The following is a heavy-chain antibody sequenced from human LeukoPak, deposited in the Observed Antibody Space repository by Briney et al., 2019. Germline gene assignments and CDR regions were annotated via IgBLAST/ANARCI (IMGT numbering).Heavy chain of an antibody. V-gene: IGHV1-46*01. J-gene: IGHJ6*02. CDR2: INPSGGST. D-gene: IGHD7-27*01. Sequence: SETVSCKASGYTFTSYYMHWVRQAPGQGLEWMGIINPSGGSTSYAQKFQGRVTMTRDTSTSTVYMELSSLRSEDTAVYYCARGPRAVPSLYYYSMDVWGQGTTVTV. CDR3: ARGPRAVPSLYYYSMDV. CDR1: GYTFTSYY.